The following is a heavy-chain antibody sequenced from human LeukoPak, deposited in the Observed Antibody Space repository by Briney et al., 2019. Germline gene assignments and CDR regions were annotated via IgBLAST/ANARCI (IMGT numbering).Heavy chain of an antibody. D-gene: IGHD6-19*01. Sequence: PGGSLRLSCAASGFTLSNNAMSWVRQAPRKGLEWISTISETDKATYYADSVKGRFTISGDISKKTLYLQMNSLRVEDTAVYYCTKGDSGRYPIDFWGQGDLVTVSS. CDR1: GFTLSNNA. CDR3: TKGDSGRYPIDF. CDR2: ISETDKAT. V-gene: IGHV3-23*01. J-gene: IGHJ4*02.